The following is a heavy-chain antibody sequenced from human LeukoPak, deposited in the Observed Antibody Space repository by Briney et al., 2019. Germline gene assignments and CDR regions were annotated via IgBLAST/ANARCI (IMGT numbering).Heavy chain of an antibody. CDR3: AKSDTSSWYVLDY. V-gene: IGHV3-23*01. CDR2: ISGSGGNT. J-gene: IGHJ4*02. D-gene: IGHD6-13*01. Sequence: GGSLRLSCAVSGFTFSSYAMNWVRQAPGKGLEWVSAISGSGGNTYYADSVKGRFTTSRDNSKNTVYLQMNSLRVEDTAVYYCAKSDTSSWYVLDYWGQGTLVTVSS. CDR1: GFTFSSYA.